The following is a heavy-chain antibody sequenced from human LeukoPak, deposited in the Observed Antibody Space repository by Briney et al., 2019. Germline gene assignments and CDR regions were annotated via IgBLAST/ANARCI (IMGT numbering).Heavy chain of an antibody. CDR1: GFTFSSYA. D-gene: IGHD5-18*01. V-gene: IGHV3-64D*06. CDR3: VKENTAMVFVY. CDR2: ISSNGGST. J-gene: IGHJ4*02. Sequence: GGSLRLSCSASGFTFSSYAMHWVRQAPGKGLEYVSAISSNGGSTYYADSVKGRFTIYRDNSKNTLYLQMSSLRAEDTAVYYCVKENTAMVFVYWGQGTLVTVSS.